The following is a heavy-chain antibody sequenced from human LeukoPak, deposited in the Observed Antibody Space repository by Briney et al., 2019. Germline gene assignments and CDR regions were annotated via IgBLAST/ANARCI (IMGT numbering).Heavy chain of an antibody. CDR3: AKKSGAAFYNWFDP. Sequence: PGGSLRLSCAASGFTFSSFGMHWVRQAPGKGLEWVAYIRYDGSNKKYADSLEGRFTISRDNSKNALYLQIDSLRPEDTAVYCCAKKSGAAFYNWFDPWGQGTLVTVSS. CDR1: GFTFSSFG. J-gene: IGHJ5*02. D-gene: IGHD1-26*01. V-gene: IGHV3-30*02. CDR2: IRYDGSNK.